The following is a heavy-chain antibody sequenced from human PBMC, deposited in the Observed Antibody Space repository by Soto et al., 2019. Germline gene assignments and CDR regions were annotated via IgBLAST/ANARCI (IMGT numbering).Heavy chain of an antibody. CDR2: INPSGGST. CDR1: GYTFTSYY. CDR3: ARSTMVRGVLEYYYYGMDV. J-gene: IGHJ6*02. Sequence: VASVKVSCKASGYTFTSYYMHWVRQAPGQGLEWMGIINPSGGSTSYAQKFQGRVTMTRDTSTSTVYMELSSLRSEDTAVYYCARSTMVRGVLEYYYYGMDVWGQGTTVTVSS. V-gene: IGHV1-46*01. D-gene: IGHD3-10*01.